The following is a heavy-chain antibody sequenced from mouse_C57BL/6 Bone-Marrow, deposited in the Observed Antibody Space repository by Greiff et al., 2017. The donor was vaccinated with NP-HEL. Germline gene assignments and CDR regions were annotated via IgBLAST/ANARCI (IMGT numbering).Heavy chain of an antibody. CDR1: GFTFSSYA. V-gene: IGHV5-9-1*02. Sequence: DVQLVESGEGLVKPGGSLKLSCAASGFTFSSYAMSWVRQTPEKRLEWVAYISSGGDYIYYADTVKGRFTISRDNARNTLYLQMSSLKSEDTAMYYCTGYYGSSFAYWGQGTLVTVSA. CDR3: TGYYGSSFAY. CDR2: ISSGGDYI. J-gene: IGHJ3*01. D-gene: IGHD1-1*01.